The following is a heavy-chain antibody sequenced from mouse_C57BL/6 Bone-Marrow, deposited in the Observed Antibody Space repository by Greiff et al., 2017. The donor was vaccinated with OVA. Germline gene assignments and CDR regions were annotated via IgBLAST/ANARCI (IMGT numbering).Heavy chain of an antibody. D-gene: IGHD1-2*01. Sequence: VKLVESGAELMKPGASVKLSCKATGYTFTGYWIEWVKQRPGHGLEWIGEILPGSGSTNYNEKFKGKATLTADTSSNTAYMQLGSLPTEDSAIYYCARSATALPYWGQGTLVTVSA. J-gene: IGHJ3*01. CDR1: GYTFTGYW. V-gene: IGHV1-9*01. CDR3: ARSATALPY. CDR2: ILPGSGST.